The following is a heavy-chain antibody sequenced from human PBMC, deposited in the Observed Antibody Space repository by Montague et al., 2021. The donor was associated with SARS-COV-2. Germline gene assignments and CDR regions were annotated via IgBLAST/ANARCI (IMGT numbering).Heavy chain of an antibody. CDR2: MSGSGVRI. D-gene: IGHD6-19*01. CDR3: SKDTATIRIAVALMDV. V-gene: IGHV3-23*01. J-gene: IGHJ6*02. CDR1: GFIFTNYA. Sequence: SLRLSCAASGFIFTNYAMTWVRQAPGKGLEWVSTMSGSGVRIDYADSVKGRFTISRDSSKNTLYLQMNSQRVEDTAVHYCSKDTATIRIAVALMDVWGQGTTVTVSS.